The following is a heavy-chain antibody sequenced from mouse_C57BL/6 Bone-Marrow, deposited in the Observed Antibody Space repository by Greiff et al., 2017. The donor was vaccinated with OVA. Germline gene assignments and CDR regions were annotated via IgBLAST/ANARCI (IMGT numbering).Heavy chain of an antibody. J-gene: IGHJ2*01. CDR1: GYAFSSSW. CDR3: ARHEDGYYASYFDY. V-gene: IGHV1-82*01. CDR2: IYPGDGDT. Sequence: QVQLQQSGPELVKPGASVKISCKASGYAFSSSWMNWVKQRPGKGLEWIGRIYPGDGDTNYNGTLKGKATLTADTSSSTAYMQLSSRTSEDSAVYFCARHEDGYYASYFDYWGQGTTLTVSS. D-gene: IGHD2-3*01.